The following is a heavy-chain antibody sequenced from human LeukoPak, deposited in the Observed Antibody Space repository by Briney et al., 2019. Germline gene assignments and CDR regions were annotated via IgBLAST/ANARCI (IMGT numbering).Heavy chain of an antibody. V-gene: IGHV4-61*02. CDR3: ARDSLLPSAMGYYYMDV. D-gene: IGHD2-2*01. J-gene: IGHJ6*03. CDR2: IYTSGST. Sequence: SQTLSLTFTVSGGSISSGSYYWRWIRQPAGKGLEWIGRIYTSGSTNQNPSLKSRFTISVDTSKNHFSLKLSSVTAADTALYYCARDSLLPSAMGYYYMDVWGKGTTVTVSS. CDR1: GGSISSGSYY.